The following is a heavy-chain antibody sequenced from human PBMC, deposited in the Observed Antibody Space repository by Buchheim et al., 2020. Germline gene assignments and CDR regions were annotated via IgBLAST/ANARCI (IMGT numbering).Heavy chain of an antibody. CDR2: INGDGRNT. CDR3: AMSTDYYSD. D-gene: IGHD2-21*02. CDR1: GFTFGIYW. Sequence: EVQLVESGGGLVQPGGSLRLSCAASGFTFGIYWMHWVRQTPGKGLVWVSRINGDGRNTDYADSVKGRFTISRDNAENTLNQQMNSLRAEDTAVYYCAMSTDYYSDWGQGT. J-gene: IGHJ4*02. V-gene: IGHV3-74*01.